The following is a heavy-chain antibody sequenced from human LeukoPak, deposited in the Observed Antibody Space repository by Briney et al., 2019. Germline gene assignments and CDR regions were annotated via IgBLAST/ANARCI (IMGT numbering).Heavy chain of an antibody. J-gene: IGHJ5*02. CDR2: INIGGTNT. CDR1: GFTFNDYY. Sequence: GGSLRLSCAASGFTFNDYYMSWIRQAPGKGLEWLSYINIGGTNTHYADSVKGRFTISRDNAKKSLYLEMNNLRAEDTAVYYCETDSAGFDTWGQGVLVNVSS. CDR3: ETDSAGFDT. V-gene: IGHV3-11*01.